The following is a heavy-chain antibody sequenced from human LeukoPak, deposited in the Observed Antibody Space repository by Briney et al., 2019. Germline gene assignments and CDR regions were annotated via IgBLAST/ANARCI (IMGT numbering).Heavy chain of an antibody. Sequence: GGSLRLSCAASGFTFSSYVMSWVRQAPGKGLEWVSAISGSGGSTYYADSVKGRFTISRDNSKNTLYLQMNSLRAEDTAVYYCAKDPEVTMIVVADYWGQGTQVTVSS. D-gene: IGHD3-22*01. J-gene: IGHJ4*02. CDR3: AKDPEVTMIVVADY. CDR2: ISGSGGST. V-gene: IGHV3-23*01. CDR1: GFTFSSYV.